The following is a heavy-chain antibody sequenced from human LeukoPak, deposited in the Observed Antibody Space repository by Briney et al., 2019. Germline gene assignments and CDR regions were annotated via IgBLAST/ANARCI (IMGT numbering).Heavy chain of an antibody. J-gene: IGHJ4*02. CDR2: IYYSGST. D-gene: IGHD2-15*01. V-gene: IGHV4-59*08. CDR3: ARHGYCSGGSCYWDY. Sequence: SETLSLTCIVSGGSISPYYWSWIRQPPGSGLEWIAYIYYSGSTSYNPSLKSRVAISVDTSNNEVSLKLSSVTAADTAVYYCARHGYCSGGSCYWDYWGQGTLVTVTS. CDR1: GGSISPYY.